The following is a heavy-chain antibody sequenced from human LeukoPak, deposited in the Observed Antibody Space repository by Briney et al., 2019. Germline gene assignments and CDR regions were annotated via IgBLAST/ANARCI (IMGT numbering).Heavy chain of an antibody. V-gene: IGHV1-24*01. Sequence: ASVKVFCKLSENTLRELPIQWVRQAGGKGLEWMAGFDPENAEIVYAQKFQGRVTMTEDTSTNTAYMELTSLTSDDTALYYCATRGSDFWSGFDYWGQGTQVTVSS. CDR1: ENTLRELP. CDR2: FDPENAEI. CDR3: ATRGSDFWSGFDY. D-gene: IGHD3-3*01. J-gene: IGHJ4*02.